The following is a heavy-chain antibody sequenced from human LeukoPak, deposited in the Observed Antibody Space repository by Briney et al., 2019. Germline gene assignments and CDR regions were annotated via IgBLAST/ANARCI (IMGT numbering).Heavy chain of an antibody. CDR3: ARDQRSYDFDY. Sequence: GGSLRLSCAASGFTFSSYAMHWVRQAPGKGLEWVAVISYDGSNKYYADSVKGRFTISRDNSKNTLYLQMNSLRAEDTAVYYCARDQRSYDFDYWGQGTLVTVSS. J-gene: IGHJ4*02. V-gene: IGHV3-30-3*01. CDR2: ISYDGSNK. CDR1: GFTFSSYA. D-gene: IGHD1-26*01.